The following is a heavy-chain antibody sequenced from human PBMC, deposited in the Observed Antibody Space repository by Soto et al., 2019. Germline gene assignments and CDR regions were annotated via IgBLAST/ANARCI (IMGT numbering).Heavy chain of an antibody. V-gene: IGHV3-9*01. CDR3: AKDILDFWSGYYKGYFDY. Sequence: GGSLRLSCAASGFTFDDYAMHWVRQAPGKGLEWVSGISWNSGSIGYADSVKGRFTISRDNAKNSLYLQMNSLRAEDTALYYCAKDILDFWSGYYKGYFDYWGQGTLVTVSS. CDR2: ISWNSGSI. J-gene: IGHJ4*02. CDR1: GFTFDDYA. D-gene: IGHD3-3*01.